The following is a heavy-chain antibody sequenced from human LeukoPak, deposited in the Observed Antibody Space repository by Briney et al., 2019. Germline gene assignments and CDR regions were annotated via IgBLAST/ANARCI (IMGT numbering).Heavy chain of an antibody. CDR2: IYPGDSDT. V-gene: IGHV5-51*01. CDR1: GYSFTSYW. Sequence: GESLKISCKGSGYSFTSYWIGWVRQMPGKGLEWMGIIYPGDSDTRYSPSFQGQATISADKSISTAYLQWSSLKASDTAMYYCARHDSYDFWSGSTGRFDPWGQGTLVTVSS. D-gene: IGHD3-3*01. CDR3: ARHDSYDFWSGSTGRFDP. J-gene: IGHJ5*02.